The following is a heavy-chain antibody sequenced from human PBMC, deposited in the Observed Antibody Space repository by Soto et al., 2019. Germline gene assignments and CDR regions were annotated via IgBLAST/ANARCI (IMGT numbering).Heavy chain of an antibody. CDR3: ARNGYCSGGSCHNWFDP. J-gene: IGHJ5*02. CDR2: IYYSGST. D-gene: IGHD2-15*01. Sequence: PSETLSLTCTVSGGSISSYSWTWIRQPPGKGLEWIGYIYYSGSTNYNPSLKSRVTISVDTSKNQFSLKLSSVTAADTAVYYCARNGYCSGGSCHNWFDPWGQGTLITVSS. CDR1: GGSISSYS. V-gene: IGHV4-59*01.